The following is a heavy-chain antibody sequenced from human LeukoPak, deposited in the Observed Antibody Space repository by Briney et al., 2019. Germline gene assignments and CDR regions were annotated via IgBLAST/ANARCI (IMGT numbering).Heavy chain of an antibody. Sequence: ASVKVSCKASGGSFSSYGISWVRQAPGQGLEWMGGVLPIFGITNYAQRFQGRVTITADESRSTAYMELSSLRSEDTAVYYCARDSVAGKVDYWGQGTLVTVSS. CDR2: VLPIFGIT. J-gene: IGHJ4*02. D-gene: IGHD6-19*01. V-gene: IGHV1-69*13. CDR1: GGSFSSYG. CDR3: ARDSVAGKVDY.